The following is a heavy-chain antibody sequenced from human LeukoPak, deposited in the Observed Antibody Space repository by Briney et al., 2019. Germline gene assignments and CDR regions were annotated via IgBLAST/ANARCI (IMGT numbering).Heavy chain of an antibody. J-gene: IGHJ3*02. CDR1: GFTFSSYS. CDR3: ARARVLGYCSSTSCYMDQFDI. Sequence: GGSLRLSCAASGFTFSSYSMNWVRQAPGKGLEWVSSISSSSSYIYHADSVKGRFTISRDNAKNSLYLQMNSLRAEDTAVYYCARARVLGYCSSTSCYMDQFDIWGQGTMVTVSS. D-gene: IGHD2-2*02. CDR2: ISSSSSYI. V-gene: IGHV3-21*01.